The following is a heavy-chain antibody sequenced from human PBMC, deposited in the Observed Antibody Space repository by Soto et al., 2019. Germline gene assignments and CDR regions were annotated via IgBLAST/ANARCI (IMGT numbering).Heavy chain of an antibody. CDR3: ARGWFGPDV. J-gene: IGHJ6*04. D-gene: IGHD3-10*01. CDR1: GFTLSGRS. CDR2: IDTAGTDS. Sequence: EVQLVESGGGLVQPGGSLRLSCAASGFTLSGRSMHWVRQAPGKGLVWVSGIDTAGTDSTYADSVKGRFTSSRDNAKNMLSIQMNSLRVEDTAVYYCARGWFGPDVWGKGTTVTVSS. V-gene: IGHV3-74*01.